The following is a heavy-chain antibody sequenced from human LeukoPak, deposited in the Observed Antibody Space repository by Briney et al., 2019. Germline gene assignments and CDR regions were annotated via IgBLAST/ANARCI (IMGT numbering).Heavy chain of an antibody. CDR2: ISSSSSTK. CDR3: EKVVYPDDSSGLFDY. D-gene: IGHD3-22*01. V-gene: IGHV3-48*04. J-gene: IGHJ4*02. CDR1: GFTFSTYS. Sequence: GGSLRLSCAASGFTFSTYSMNWVRQAPGKGLEWISYISSSSSTKYYADSVKGRFTISRDNDKNSLYLQMNSLKTEDTAVYYCEKVVYPDDSSGLFDYWGQGILVTVSS.